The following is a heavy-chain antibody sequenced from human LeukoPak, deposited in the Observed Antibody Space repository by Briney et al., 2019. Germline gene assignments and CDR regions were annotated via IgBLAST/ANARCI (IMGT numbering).Heavy chain of an antibody. CDR2: IIPIFGTA. J-gene: IGHJ4*02. D-gene: IGHD3-22*01. CDR3: ARGPYYDSSGHYFPFDY. V-gene: IGHV1-69*05. CDR1: GGTFSSYA. Sequence: SVKVSCKASGGTFSSYAISWVRQAPGQGLEWMGRIIPIFGTANYAQKFQGRVTITTDESTSTAHMELSSLRSEDTTVYYCARGPYYDSSGHYFPFDYWGQGTLVTVSS.